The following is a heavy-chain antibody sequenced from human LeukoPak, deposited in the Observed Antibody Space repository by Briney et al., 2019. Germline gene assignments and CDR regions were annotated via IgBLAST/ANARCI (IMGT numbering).Heavy chain of an antibody. CDR3: ARGRVERRYYYYCMDV. CDR2: IYTSGST. CDR1: GGSISSYY. D-gene: IGHD1-1*01. V-gene: IGHV4-4*07. Sequence: PSETLSLTCTVSGGSISSYYWSWIRQPAGKGLEWIGRIYTSGSTNYNPSLKSRVTMSVDTSKNQFSLKLSSVTAADTAVYYCARGRVERRYYYYCMDVWGKGTTVTVSS. J-gene: IGHJ6*03.